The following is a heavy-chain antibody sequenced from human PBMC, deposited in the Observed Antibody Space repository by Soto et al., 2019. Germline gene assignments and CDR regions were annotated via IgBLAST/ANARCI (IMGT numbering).Heavy chain of an antibody. CDR3: SQLRENYGSEN. CDR1: VFTFSSYA. Sequence: PGGSLRLSCAASVFTFSSYAMSWVRQAPGKGLEWVSSTSGSGASTYYADSVKGRFTISRDNSKNTLYLQMNSLRAGDTAVYYCSQLRENYGSENWGQGTLVTVSS. J-gene: IGHJ4*02. CDR2: TSGSGAST. V-gene: IGHV3-23*01. D-gene: IGHD3-10*01.